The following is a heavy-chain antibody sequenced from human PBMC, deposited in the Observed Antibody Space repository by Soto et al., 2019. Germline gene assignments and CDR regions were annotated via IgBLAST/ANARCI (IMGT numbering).Heavy chain of an antibody. CDR1: GFTFSSYE. D-gene: IGHD4-17*01. CDR3: ARDTVDHGDSP. V-gene: IGHV3-48*03. J-gene: IGHJ5*02. CDR2: ISSSGSTI. Sequence: GGSLRLSCAASGFTFSSYEMNWVRQAPGNGLEWVSYISSSGSTIYYADSVKGRFTISRDNAKNSLYLQMNSLRAEDTAVYYCARDTVDHGDSPWGQGTLVTVSS.